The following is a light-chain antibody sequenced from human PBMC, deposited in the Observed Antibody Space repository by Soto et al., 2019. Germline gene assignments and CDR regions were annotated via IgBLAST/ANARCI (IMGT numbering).Light chain of an antibody. V-gene: IGKV1-39*01. J-gene: IGKJ1*01. CDR3: QQSYSTLWT. Sequence: DIQMTQSPSSLSASVGDRVTITCRASQSISSYLNWYQQRPGKAPKLLIYSASTLQSAVPSRFSGSGSGTDFTLTISGLQAEDFAIYYCQQSYSTLWTFGQGTKVEIK. CDR1: QSISSY. CDR2: SAS.